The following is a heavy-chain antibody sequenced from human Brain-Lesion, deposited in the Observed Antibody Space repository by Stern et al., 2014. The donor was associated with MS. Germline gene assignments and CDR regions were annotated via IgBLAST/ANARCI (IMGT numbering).Heavy chain of an antibody. D-gene: IGHD3-3*01. CDR3: ARDQRGITIFGVVTDYYYLGMDV. J-gene: IGHJ6*02. V-gene: IGHV1-2*02. Sequence: VQLVESGAEVKKPGASVKVSCTTSGYIFTGYYIHWVRQAPGPGLEWMAWIKPNTGGATYAQKFQGRVTMSRDTSISTAYVELSSLTSDDTAVYYCARDQRGITIFGVVTDYYYLGMDVWGQGTTVTVSS. CDR2: IKPNTGGA. CDR1: GYIFTGYY.